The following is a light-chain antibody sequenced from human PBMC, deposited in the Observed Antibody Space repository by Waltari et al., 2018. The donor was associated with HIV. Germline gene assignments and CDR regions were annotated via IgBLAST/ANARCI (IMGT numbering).Light chain of an antibody. V-gene: IGLV1-47*01. J-gene: IGLJ2*01. Sequence: QSVLTQPPSASGTPGQRVTISCSGSSSNIVTNYVSWYKQFPGTAPELVVFHTNQRPLGVPDRFSGSKSGTSASLAISGLRSEDVADYYCAAWDDSLSAWLFGGGTRLNVL. CDR3: AAWDDSLSAWL. CDR1: SSNIVTNY. CDR2: HTN.